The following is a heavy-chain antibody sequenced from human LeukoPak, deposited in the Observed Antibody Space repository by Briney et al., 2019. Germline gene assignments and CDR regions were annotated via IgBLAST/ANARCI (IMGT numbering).Heavy chain of an antibody. J-gene: IGHJ4*02. V-gene: IGHV1-69*13. D-gene: IGHD3-10*01. CDR2: IIPIFGTA. CDR3: ASVVWFGELNFDY. CDR1: GGTFSSYA. Sequence: ASVKVSCKASGGTFSSYAISWVRQAPGQGLEWMGGIIPIFGTANYAQKFQGRVTITADESTSTAYMELSSLRSEDTAVYYCASVVWFGELNFDYWGQGTLVTVSS.